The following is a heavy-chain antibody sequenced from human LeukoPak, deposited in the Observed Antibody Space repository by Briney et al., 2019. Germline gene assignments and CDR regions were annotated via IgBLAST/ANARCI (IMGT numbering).Heavy chain of an antibody. CDR3: ATPGLARAY. V-gene: IGHV4-39*01. CDR2: IYYSGNT. CDR1: GGSITSGTYY. Sequence: SETLSLTCTVSGGSITSGTYYWGWIRQPPGKGLEWIGSIYYSGNTYYNASLKSRVTISGDTSKNQFSLILSSVTAADTAVYYCATPGLARAYWGQGTLVTVSS. J-gene: IGHJ4*02.